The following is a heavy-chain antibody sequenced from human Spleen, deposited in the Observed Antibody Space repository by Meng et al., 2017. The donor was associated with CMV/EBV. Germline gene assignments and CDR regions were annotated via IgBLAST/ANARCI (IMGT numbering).Heavy chain of an antibody. Sequence: SETLSLTCTVSGGSTSSYYWSWIRQPPGKGLEWIGYIYYTGSTNYSPSLKSRVTISVDTSNNQFSLKLSSVTAADTAVYYCARVGLMGATLYYFDYWGQGTLVTVSS. CDR1: GGSTSSYY. D-gene: IGHD1-26*01. V-gene: IGHV4-59*08. CDR2: IYYTGST. J-gene: IGHJ4*02. CDR3: ARVGLMGATLYYFDY.